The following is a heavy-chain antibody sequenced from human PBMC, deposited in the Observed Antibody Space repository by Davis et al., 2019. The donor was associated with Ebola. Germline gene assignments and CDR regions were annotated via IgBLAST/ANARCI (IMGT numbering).Heavy chain of an antibody. CDR1: GFTFSSYS. V-gene: IGHV3-48*02. CDR3: ARDQDFAVVVAQYYYGMDV. D-gene: IGHD2-15*01. Sequence: GESLEISCAASGFTFSSYSMNWVRQAPGKGLEWVSYISSGSTAIYYADSVKGRFTISRDNAKTSLYLQMNSLRDEDTAVYYCARDQDFAVVVAQYYYGMDVWGKGTTVTVSS. CDR2: ISSGSTAI. J-gene: IGHJ6*04.